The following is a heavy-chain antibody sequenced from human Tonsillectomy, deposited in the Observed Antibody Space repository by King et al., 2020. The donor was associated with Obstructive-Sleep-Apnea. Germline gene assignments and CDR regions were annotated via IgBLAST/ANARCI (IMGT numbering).Heavy chain of an antibody. CDR2: IYWDDDK. CDR1: GLSLSSNGMR. J-gene: IGHJ6*02. CDR3: ARPSGGHGMDV. Sequence: QLTLKESGPTLVKPTQTLTLTCTFSGLSLSSNGMRVAWIRQPPGKALEWLALIYWDDDKRYSPSLKSRLTITKDTSKNQVVLTMTNMDPVDTATYYCARPSGGHGMDVWGQGTTVTVSS. V-gene: IGHV2-5*02.